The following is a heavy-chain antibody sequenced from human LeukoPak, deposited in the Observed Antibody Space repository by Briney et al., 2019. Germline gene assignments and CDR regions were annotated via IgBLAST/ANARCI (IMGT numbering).Heavy chain of an antibody. CDR3: ARAPTSLSNPYYFDY. CDR1: GYSFTDYW. V-gene: IGHV5-51*06. J-gene: IGHJ4*02. Sequence: GESLKISCQGSGYSFTDYWIGWVRQMPGKGLEWMGIIYPGDSDTRYSPSFRGHVTISADNSISTASLQWIRLGVSDTAVYYCARAPTSLSNPYYFDYWGQGTLVTVSS. D-gene: IGHD4-11*01. CDR2: IYPGDSDT.